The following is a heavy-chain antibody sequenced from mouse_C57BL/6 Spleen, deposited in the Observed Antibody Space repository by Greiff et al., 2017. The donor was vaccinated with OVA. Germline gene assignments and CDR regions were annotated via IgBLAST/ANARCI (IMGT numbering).Heavy chain of an antibody. CDR2: IYPGNSDT. CDR3: TMGDYYGSSYLYYFDY. V-gene: IGHV1-5*01. Sequence: VQLQQSGTVLARPGASVKMSCKTSGYTFTSYWMHWVKQRPGQGLEWIGAIYPGNSDTSYNQKFKGKAKLTAVTSASTAYMELSSLTNEDSAVYYCTMGDYYGSSYLYYFDYWGQGTTLTVSS. D-gene: IGHD1-1*01. J-gene: IGHJ2*01. CDR1: GYTFTSYW.